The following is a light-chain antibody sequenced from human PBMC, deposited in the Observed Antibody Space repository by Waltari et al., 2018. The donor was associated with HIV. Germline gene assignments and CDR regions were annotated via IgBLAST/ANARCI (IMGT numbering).Light chain of an antibody. V-gene: IGLV2-14*01. CDR3: RSYSRTNTWV. CDR2: AVN. Sequence: QSALTQPDSVSGSPGQSIPISCTGTTWDIGTYDHVSWYQQHPGKAPKLIIFAVNNRPSGISDRFSGSKSANVASLSISGLQAADEADYYCRSYSRTNTWVFGGGTRLTVL. CDR1: TWDIGTYDH. J-gene: IGLJ3*02.